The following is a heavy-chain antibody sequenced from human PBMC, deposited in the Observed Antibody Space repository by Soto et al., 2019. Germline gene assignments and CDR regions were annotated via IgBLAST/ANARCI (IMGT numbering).Heavy chain of an antibody. CDR2: IYYSGST. V-gene: IGHV4-31*03. CDR1: VCSISSAAYY. J-gene: IGHJ3*02. Sequence: TLDLTCTVSVCSISSAAYYCSWIRQHPVKGLEWIGYIYYSGSTYYNPSLKSRVTISVDTSKNQFSLKLSSVTAADTAVYYCARDGRGVGATPNAFDIWGQGTMVT. D-gene: IGHD1-26*01. CDR3: ARDGRGVGATPNAFDI.